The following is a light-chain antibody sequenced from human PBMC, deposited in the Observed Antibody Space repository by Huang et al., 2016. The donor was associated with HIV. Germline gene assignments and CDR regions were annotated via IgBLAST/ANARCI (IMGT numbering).Light chain of an antibody. V-gene: IGKV4-1*01. CDR3: HQFYRTPQT. Sequence: DIVMTQSPDSMTVSLGERATINSKSSQTVLHSSNNKNYLAWYQQKPGQPPKLLIYWASTRESGVPDRFMGGGSGTDFTLTITSLQAGDVAVYFCHQFYRTPQTFGQGTKVEIK. J-gene: IGKJ1*01. CDR2: WAS. CDR1: QTVLHSSNNKNY.